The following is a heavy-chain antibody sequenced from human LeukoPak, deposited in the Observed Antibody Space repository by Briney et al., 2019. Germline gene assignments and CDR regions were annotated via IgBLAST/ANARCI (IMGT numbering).Heavy chain of an antibody. J-gene: IGHJ4*02. CDR2: MSSDGNAM. D-gene: IGHD3-22*01. V-gene: IGHV3-30-3*01. CDR1: GFTFTAYL. Sequence: GRSLRLSCAASGFTFTAYLIHWVRQAPGKGLEWVAVMSSDGNAMFYADSVKGRFTISRDNSKNTLYLQMNSLRAEDTAVYYCVRESEYYFDHSASFDCWGQGTLVTVSS. CDR3: VRESEYYFDHSASFDC.